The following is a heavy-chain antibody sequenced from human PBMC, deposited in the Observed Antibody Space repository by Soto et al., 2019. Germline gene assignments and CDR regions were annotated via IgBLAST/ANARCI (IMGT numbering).Heavy chain of an antibody. Sequence: SVPTLVNPTQTLTLTCTFSGFSLRTTGVGVSWIRQPPGKALEWLALIYWHDDKRYSPSLKIRLTITKDTSKNQVVLRMTNMDPVDTATYYCPNRGGATVGLYYFDYWGQGALVTVSS. CDR2: IYWHDDK. D-gene: IGHD3-16*01. CDR1: GFSLRTTGVG. CDR3: PNRGGATVGLYYFDY. V-gene: IGHV2-5*01. J-gene: IGHJ4*02.